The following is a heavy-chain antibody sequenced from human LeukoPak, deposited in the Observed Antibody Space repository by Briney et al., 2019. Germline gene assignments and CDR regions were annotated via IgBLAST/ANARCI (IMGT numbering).Heavy chain of an antibody. Sequence: GASVKVSCKASGYTFTGYYMHWVRQAPGQGLEWMGWINPNSGGTNYAQKFQGRVTMTRDTSISTAYMELRSLRSDDTAVYYCARGLAVAGTFGYWGQGTLVTVSS. J-gene: IGHJ4*02. V-gene: IGHV1-2*02. CDR2: INPNSGGT. CDR1: GYTFTGYY. D-gene: IGHD6-19*01. CDR3: ARGLAVAGTFGY.